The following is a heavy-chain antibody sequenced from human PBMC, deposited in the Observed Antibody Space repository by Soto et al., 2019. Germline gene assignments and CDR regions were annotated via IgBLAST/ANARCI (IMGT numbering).Heavy chain of an antibody. D-gene: IGHD1-1*01. CDR2: ITGTGGSP. V-gene: IGHV3-23*01. J-gene: IGHJ4*02. CDR3: AKDFLTGMIDY. CDR1: GFTYTKYV. Sequence: GGSLRLSCEASGFTYTKYVMNWVRQAPGKGLEWVAGITGTGGSPFYAYSVRGRFVISRDNSKNTVFLHMTSLRAEDTAVYYCAKDFLTGMIDYWGQGALVTVSS.